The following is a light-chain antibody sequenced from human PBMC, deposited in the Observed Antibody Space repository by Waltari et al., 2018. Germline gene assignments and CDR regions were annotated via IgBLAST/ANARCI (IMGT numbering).Light chain of an antibody. Sequence: QSVLTQPPSVSGAPGQRVTISCTGSSSNIGAGYDVHWYQQLPGTAPKLLIYGNSNQPSGIPDRYSGSKSGTSDSLAITGLQAEDEADYYCQSYDSSLSGLYVFGTGTKVTVL. V-gene: IGLV1-40*01. CDR3: QSYDSSLSGLYV. CDR1: SSNIGAGYD. CDR2: GNS. J-gene: IGLJ1*01.